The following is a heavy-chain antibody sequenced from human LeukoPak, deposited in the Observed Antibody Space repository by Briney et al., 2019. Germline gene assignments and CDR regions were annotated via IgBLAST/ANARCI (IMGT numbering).Heavy chain of an antibody. CDR3: ARGPPYRR. CDR2: INHSGST. V-gene: IGHV4-4*02. D-gene: IGHD1-26*01. J-gene: IGHJ4*02. CDR1: GGSISSSNW. Sequence: PSETLSLTCAVSGGSISSSNWWSWVRQPPGKGLEWIGEINHSGSTNYNPSLKSRVTISVDTSKNQFSLKLSSVTAADTAVYYCARGPPYRRWGQGTLVTVSS.